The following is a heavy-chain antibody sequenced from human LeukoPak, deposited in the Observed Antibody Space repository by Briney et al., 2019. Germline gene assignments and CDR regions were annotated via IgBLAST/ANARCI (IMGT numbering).Heavy chain of an antibody. CDR1: GYTFTSYD. V-gene: IGHV1-8*01. D-gene: IGHD4-23*01. CDR3: ARDDYGGNSGVSKFDP. Sequence: GASVKVSCKASGYTFTSYDINWVRQATGQGLEWMGWMNPNSGNTGYAQKFQGRVTMTRSTSISTAYMELSSLRSEDTAVYYCARDDYGGNSGVSKFDPWGQGTLVTVSS. J-gene: IGHJ5*02. CDR2: MNPNSGNT.